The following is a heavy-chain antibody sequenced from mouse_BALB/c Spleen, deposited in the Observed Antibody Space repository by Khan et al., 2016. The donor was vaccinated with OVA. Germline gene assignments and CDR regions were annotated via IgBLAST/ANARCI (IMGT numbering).Heavy chain of an antibody. J-gene: IGHJ2*01. CDR1: GYTFINYW. CDR3: ARRGLRWDFDY. CDR2: INPSTAYT. Sequence: VQLQESGAELAKPGASVKMSCKASGYTFINYWILWVKQRPGQGLEWIGYINPSTAYTEYNQNFKDKATLTADNSSRTAYMQLSSLTSEDSAVYYCARRGLRWDFDYWGQGTTFTVSS. D-gene: IGHD1-1*01. V-gene: IGHV1-7*01.